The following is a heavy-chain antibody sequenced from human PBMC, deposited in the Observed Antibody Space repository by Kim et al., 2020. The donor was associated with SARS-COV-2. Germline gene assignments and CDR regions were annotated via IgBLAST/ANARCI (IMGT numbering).Heavy chain of an antibody. V-gene: IGHV4-59*08. CDR3: ARHFRGFMDV. CDR2: ST. Sequence: STIDNPSLKSRVTISVDTSKNQFSLKLSSVTAADTAVYYCARHFRGFMDVWGKGTTVTVSS. J-gene: IGHJ6*03. D-gene: IGHD3-16*01.